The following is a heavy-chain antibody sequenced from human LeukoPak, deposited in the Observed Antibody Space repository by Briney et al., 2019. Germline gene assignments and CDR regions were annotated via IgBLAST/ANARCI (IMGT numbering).Heavy chain of an antibody. V-gene: IGHV4-59*01. D-gene: IGHD1-26*01. CDR3: ARGRSNYYGMDV. CDR1: GGSISSYY. J-gene: IGHJ6*02. Sequence: PSETLSLTCTVSGGSISSYYWSWIRQPPWRGLEWIGYIYYSGSTNYNPSLKSRVTISVDTSKNQFSLKLSSVTAADTAVYYCARGRSNYYGMDVWGQGTTVTVSS. CDR2: IYYSGST.